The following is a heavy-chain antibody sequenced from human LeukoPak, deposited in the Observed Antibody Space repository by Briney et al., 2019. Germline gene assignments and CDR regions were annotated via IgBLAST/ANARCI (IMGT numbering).Heavy chain of an antibody. CDR3: LRGDRRDY. J-gene: IGHJ4*01. Sequence: GGSLRLSCEASGFTFNTYSMNWARQAPGKGLEWVSSIDSSGGYMFYADSVKGRFIISRDNAKDSLHLQMNSLRVEDTAVYYCLRGDRRDYWGHGTLVTVSS. V-gene: IGHV3-21*06. CDR1: GFTFNTYS. CDR2: IDSSGGYM.